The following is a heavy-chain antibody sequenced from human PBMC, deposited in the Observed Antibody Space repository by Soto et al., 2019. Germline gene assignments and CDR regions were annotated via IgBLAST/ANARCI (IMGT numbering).Heavy chain of an antibody. CDR2: ITPVFGTP. D-gene: IGHD5-12*01. CDR1: GGSFGSSA. CDR3: ARGDLATLADLDY. J-gene: IGHJ4*02. V-gene: IGHV1-69*01. Sequence: QVQLVQSASEVKKPGSSVKVSCKASGGSFGSSAVSWVRQAPGQGLAWMGGITPVFGTPEYAQKFQGRVTITADESTSTVYMELRSLNSEDTAVYFCARGDLATLADLDYWGQGTVITVSS.